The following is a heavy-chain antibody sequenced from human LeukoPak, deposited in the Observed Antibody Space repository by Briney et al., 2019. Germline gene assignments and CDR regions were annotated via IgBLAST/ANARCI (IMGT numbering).Heavy chain of an antibody. D-gene: IGHD3-3*01. V-gene: IGHV4-34*01. CDR1: GGSFSGYY. J-gene: IGHJ5*02. CDR2: INHVGSA. CDR3: ARWGTTIFGVVNWFDP. Sequence: PSETLSLTCAVYGGSFSGYYWSWIRQPPGKGLEWIGEINHVGSANYNPSPQTRVIISVDTSKNQFSLKLSSVTAADTAVYYCARWGTTIFGVVNWFDPWGQGTLVTVSS.